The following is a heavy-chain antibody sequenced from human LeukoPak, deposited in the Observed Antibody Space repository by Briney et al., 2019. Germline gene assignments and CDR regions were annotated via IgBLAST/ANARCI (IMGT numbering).Heavy chain of an antibody. CDR3: ARKTYCSGGRCYGENWFDP. D-gene: IGHD2-15*01. Sequence: SETLSLTCTVTGGSVSGYHWNWIRQSPGKGLEWIANIYYTGNADYNPSLKSRVTISVDTSKNEISLILSSVTAADTAVYYCARKTYCSGGRCYGENWFDPWGQGTLVTVSS. V-gene: IGHV4-59*08. CDR2: IYYTGNA. J-gene: IGHJ5*02. CDR1: GGSVSGYH.